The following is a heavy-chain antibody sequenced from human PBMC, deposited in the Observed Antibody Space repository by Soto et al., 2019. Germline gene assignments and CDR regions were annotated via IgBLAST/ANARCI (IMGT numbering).Heavy chain of an antibody. J-gene: IGHJ5*02. V-gene: IGHV1-69*13. CDR3: ARGEVEGLAYCGGDCSWYNWFDP. CDR1: GGTFSSYA. Sequence: ASVKVSCKASGGTFSSYAISCVRQAPGQGLEWMGGIIPIFGTANYAQKFQGRVTITADESTSTAYMELSSLRSEDTAVYYCARGEVEGLAYCGGDCSWYNWFDPWGQGTLVTVSS. CDR2: IIPIFGTA. D-gene: IGHD2-21*02.